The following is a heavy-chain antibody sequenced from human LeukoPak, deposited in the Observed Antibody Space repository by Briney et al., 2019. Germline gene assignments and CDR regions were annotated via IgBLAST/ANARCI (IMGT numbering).Heavy chain of an antibody. Sequence: ASVKVSCKASGYTFTSYYMHWVRQAPGQGLEWMGIINPSGDSTSYAQKFQGRVTMTRDTSTTTVYMNLRSLRSEDTAVYYCARGRYYTDTSGFSPLDPWGQGTLVTVSS. CDR2: INPSGDST. J-gene: IGHJ5*02. V-gene: IGHV1-46*01. CDR1: GYTFTSYY. D-gene: IGHD3-22*01. CDR3: ARGRYYTDTSGFSPLDP.